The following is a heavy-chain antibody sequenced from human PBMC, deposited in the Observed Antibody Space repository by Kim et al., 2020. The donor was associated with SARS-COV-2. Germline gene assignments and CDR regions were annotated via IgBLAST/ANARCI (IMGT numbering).Heavy chain of an antibody. CDR2: MNPNSGNT. CDR1: GYTFTSYD. CDR3: TPNTLTTRYFQH. D-gene: IGHD4-17*01. Sequence: ASVKVSCKASGYTFTSYDINWVRQATGQGLEWMRWMNPNSGNTGYAQKFQGRVSMTRNTSISTAYMELSSLRSEDTAVYYCTPNTLTTRYFQHWGQGTLV. J-gene: IGHJ1*01. V-gene: IGHV1-8*01.